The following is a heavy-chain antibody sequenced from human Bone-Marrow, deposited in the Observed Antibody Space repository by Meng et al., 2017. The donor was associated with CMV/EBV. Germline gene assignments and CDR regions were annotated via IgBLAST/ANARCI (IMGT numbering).Heavy chain of an antibody. CDR2: VPHDRTYI. J-gene: IGHJ4*02. CDR1: GFTFSNYA. V-gene: IGHV3-30*04. CDR3: ARDEKLVPFES. Sequence: GESLKISCAASGFTFSNYAMHWVRQAPGKGLEWVAVVPHDRTYIYYADSVKGRFTISRDNSKNTLYLQMNSLRAEDTAIYYCARDEKLVPFESWGPGTRVHVSS. D-gene: IGHD6-6*01.